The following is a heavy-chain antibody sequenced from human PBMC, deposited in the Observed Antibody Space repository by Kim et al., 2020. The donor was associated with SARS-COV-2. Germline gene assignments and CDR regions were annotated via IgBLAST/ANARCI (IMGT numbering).Heavy chain of an antibody. J-gene: IGHJ4*02. Sequence: GGSLRLSCSASGFTFSSYAMHWVRQAPGKGLEYVSAISSNGGSTYYADSVKGRFTISRDNSKNTLYLQMSSLRAEDTAVYYCVKDLNRRGYSGYDFGSPFDYWGQGTLVTVSS. V-gene: IGHV3-64D*09. CDR2: ISSNGGST. D-gene: IGHD5-12*01. CDR3: VKDLNRRGYSGYDFGSPFDY. CDR1: GFTFSSYA.